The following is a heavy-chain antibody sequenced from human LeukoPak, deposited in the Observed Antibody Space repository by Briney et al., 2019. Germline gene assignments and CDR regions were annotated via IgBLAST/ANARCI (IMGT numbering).Heavy chain of an antibody. D-gene: IGHD2-2*01. CDR3: AKDPLGCSSTSCSLDGDY. J-gene: IGHJ4*02. V-gene: IGHV3-23*01. CDR1: GFTFSSYA. Sequence: GGSLRLSCAASGFTFSSYAMSWVRQAPGKGLEWVSAISGSGGSTYYADSVKGRFTISRDNSKNTLYLQMNSLRAEDTAVYYCAKDPLGCSSTSCSLDGDYWGQGTLVTVSS. CDR2: ISGSGGST.